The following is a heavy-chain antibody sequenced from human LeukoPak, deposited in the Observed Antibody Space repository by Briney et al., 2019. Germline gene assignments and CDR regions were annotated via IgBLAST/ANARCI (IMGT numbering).Heavy chain of an antibody. CDR3: ARVRSAAAGPLDY. CDR2: INHDVTEK. D-gene: IGHD6-13*01. CDR1: GFSFDSYW. V-gene: IGHV3-7*01. Sequence: GGSLRLSCVASGFSFDSYWMNWVRQAPGRGLEWVANINHDVTEKYYVDSVKGRFTISRDNAKKSLYLQMNRLRADDTAVYHCARVRSAAAGPLDYWGQGTLVTVSS. J-gene: IGHJ4*02.